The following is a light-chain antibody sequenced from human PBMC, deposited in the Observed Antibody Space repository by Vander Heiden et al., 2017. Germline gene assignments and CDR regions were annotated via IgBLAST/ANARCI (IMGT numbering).Light chain of an antibody. V-gene: IGLV1-44*01. CDR3: AAWDDSLNAWV. Sequence: QSVLTQPPSASGTPGQRVTISFSGSSSNIGSNTGNWYQQLPGTAPKLLIYSNNQRPSGVPDRFSGSKSGTSASLAISGLQSEDEADYYCAAWDDSLNAWVFGGGTKLTVL. CDR2: SNN. CDR1: SSNIGSNT. J-gene: IGLJ3*02.